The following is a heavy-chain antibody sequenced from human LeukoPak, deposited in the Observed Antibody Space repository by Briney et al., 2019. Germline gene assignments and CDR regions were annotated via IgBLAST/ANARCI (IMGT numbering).Heavy chain of an antibody. J-gene: IGHJ3*02. V-gene: IGHV1-69*05. D-gene: IGHD3-22*01. CDR3: GPGYYDSSGYRDAFDI. CDR1: GGTFSSYA. Sequence: SVKVSCKASGGTFSSYAISWVRQAPGQGLGWMGGIIPIFGTANYAQKFQGRVTITTDESTSTAYMELSSLRSEDTAVYYCGPGYYDSSGYRDAFDIWGQGTMVTVSS. CDR2: IIPIFGTA.